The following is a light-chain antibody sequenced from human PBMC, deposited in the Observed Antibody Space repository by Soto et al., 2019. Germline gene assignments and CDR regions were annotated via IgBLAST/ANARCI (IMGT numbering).Light chain of an antibody. CDR1: QSISNY. Sequence: DIQMTQSPSSLSASVGDRVTIPCRASQSISNYLSWYQQIPGKAPKLLIYAASTLRSGVSSRFSGSGSGIDFTLTISSLQPEEFATYYCQQSYSTPWTFGQGTKVEIK. J-gene: IGKJ1*01. CDR2: AAS. CDR3: QQSYSTPWT. V-gene: IGKV1-39*01.